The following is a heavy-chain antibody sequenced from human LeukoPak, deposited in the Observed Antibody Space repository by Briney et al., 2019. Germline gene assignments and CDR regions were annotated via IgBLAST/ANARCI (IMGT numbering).Heavy chain of an antibody. CDR3: ARHSDSGWYEIFDY. Sequence: SETLSLTCTVSGDSISSGSYYWGWIRQPPGKSLEWIGSISYSGSTYYNPSLKGRVTISVDTSKNQFSLKLSSVTAADTAVYYCARHSDSGWYEIFDYWGQGTLVTVSS. J-gene: IGHJ4*02. V-gene: IGHV4-39*01. CDR2: ISYSGST. CDR1: GDSISSGSYY. D-gene: IGHD6-19*01.